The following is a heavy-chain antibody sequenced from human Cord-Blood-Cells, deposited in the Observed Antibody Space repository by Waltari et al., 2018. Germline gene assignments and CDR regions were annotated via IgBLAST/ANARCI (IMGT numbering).Heavy chain of an antibody. CDR1: GGSIRSSNW. D-gene: IGHD5-18*01. J-gene: IGHJ6*02. CDR3: AREVAGYSYGRYYYYYGMDV. V-gene: IGHV4-4*02. CDR2: IYHSGST. Sequence: QVQLQESGPGLVKPSGTLSLTCAVSGGSIRSSNWRRWVRQPPGKGREWIGEIYHSGSTNYNPSLKSRVTISVDKSKNQFSLKLSSVTAADTAVYYCAREVAGYSYGRYYYYYGMDVWGQGTTVTVSS.